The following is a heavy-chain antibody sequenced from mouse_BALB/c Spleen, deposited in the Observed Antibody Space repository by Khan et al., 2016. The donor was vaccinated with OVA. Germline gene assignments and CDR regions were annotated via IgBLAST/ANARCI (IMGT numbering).Heavy chain of an antibody. CDR1: GFTFNNYA. J-gene: IGHJ2*01. V-gene: IGHV5-9-3*01. CDR3: ARQGGIYDGPFDY. CDR2: VSSGGSYT. Sequence: EVELVESGGGLVKPGGSLKLSCAASGFTFNNYAMSWVRQTPEKRLEWVATVSSGGSYTYYPDSVKGRFIISRANAKHTLYLEMSRLRSEDTAMYYCARQGGIYDGPFDYWGQGTTLTVSS. D-gene: IGHD2-3*01.